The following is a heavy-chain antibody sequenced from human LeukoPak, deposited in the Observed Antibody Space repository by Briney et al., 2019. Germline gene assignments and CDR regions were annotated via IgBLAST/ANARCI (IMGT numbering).Heavy chain of an antibody. V-gene: IGHV3-11*01. J-gene: IGHJ5*02. Sequence: GGSLRLSCAVSGFTFSDYYMSWIRQAPGKGLEWVSYISSSGSTIYYADSVKGRFTISRDNAKNSLYLQMNSLRAEDTAVYYCARGRYSSGWYRPSLVHTFVPVFDPWGQGTLVTVSS. CDR2: ISSSGSTI. D-gene: IGHD6-19*01. CDR3: ARGRYSSGWYRPSLVHTFVPVFDP. CDR1: GFTFSDYY.